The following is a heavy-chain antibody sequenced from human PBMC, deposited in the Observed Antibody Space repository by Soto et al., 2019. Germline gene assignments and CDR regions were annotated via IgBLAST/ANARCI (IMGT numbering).Heavy chain of an antibody. V-gene: IGHV5-10-1*01. CDR2: IDPSDSYT. J-gene: IGHJ4*02. D-gene: IGHD3-3*01. Sequence: GESLKISCKGSGYSFTSYWISRVRQMPGKGLEWMGRIDPSDSYTNYSPSFQGHVTISADKSISTAYLQWSSLKASDTATYYCASQKITIFGVDYDGWGQGTLVTVSS. CDR3: ASQKITIFGVDYDG. CDR1: GYSFTSYW.